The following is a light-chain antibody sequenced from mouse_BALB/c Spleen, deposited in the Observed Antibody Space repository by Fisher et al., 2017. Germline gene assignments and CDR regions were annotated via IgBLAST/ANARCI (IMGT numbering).Light chain of an antibody. Sequence: IVLTQSPAIMSASPGEKVTLTCSASSSVSYMYWYQQKPGSSPKLWIYSTSNLASGVPARFSGSGSGTSYSLTISSVEAEGAATYYCQQYSGYPFTFGSGTKLEIK. CDR1: SSVSY. CDR2: STS. V-gene: IGKV4-78*01. CDR3: QQYSGYPFT. J-gene: IGKJ4*01.